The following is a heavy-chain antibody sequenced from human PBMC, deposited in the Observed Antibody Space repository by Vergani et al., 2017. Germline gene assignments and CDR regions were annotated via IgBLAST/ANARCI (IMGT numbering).Heavy chain of an antibody. Sequence: QLPLQESGPGLVKPSATLSLIFSVSCVSIRSRYYYLGWTRPPPGKGLEWIASIYYSVSTYYNPSLKRRVTISVDTSKNQFSLKLSSVTAADTAVYFCARHSTVEWLVKLGWIDPWGQGILVTVSS. CDR2: IYYSVST. CDR1: CVSIRSRYYY. J-gene: IGHJ5*02. CDR3: ARHSTVEWLVKLGWIDP. V-gene: IGHV4-39*01. D-gene: IGHD6-19*01.